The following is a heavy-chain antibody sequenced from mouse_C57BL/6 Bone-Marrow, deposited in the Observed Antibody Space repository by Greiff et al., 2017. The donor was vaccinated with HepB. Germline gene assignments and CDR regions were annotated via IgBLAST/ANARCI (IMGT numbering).Heavy chain of an antibody. CDR3: TTRTPITTVVAKDYFDY. V-gene: IGHV14-4*01. CDR1: GFNIKDDY. Sequence: EVQLQQSGAELVRPGASVKLSCTASGFNIKDDYMHWVKQRPEQGLEWIGWIYPENGDTEYASKFQGKATITADTSSNTAYLQLSSLTSEDTAVYYCTTRTPITTVVAKDYFDYWGQGTTLTVSS. CDR2: IYPENGDT. J-gene: IGHJ2*01. D-gene: IGHD1-1*01.